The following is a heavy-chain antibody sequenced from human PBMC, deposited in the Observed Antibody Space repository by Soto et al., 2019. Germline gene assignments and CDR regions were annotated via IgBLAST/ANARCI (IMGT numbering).Heavy chain of an antibody. CDR1: GETLNSNP. V-gene: IGHV1-69*01. CDR2: IVPLSDRT. Sequence: QVQLVQSGAEVKKPGSSLKVSCKVFGETLNSNPIGWVRQAPGQGLEWVGGIVPLSDRTNYAQELQGSVTVTADGYTSTVYMELSNLKSDDTAVYYCARKSGRDCPRGGGCFSLDVWGQGSLITVSS. D-gene: IGHD2-15*01. J-gene: IGHJ4*02. CDR3: ARKSGRDCPRGGGCFSLDV.